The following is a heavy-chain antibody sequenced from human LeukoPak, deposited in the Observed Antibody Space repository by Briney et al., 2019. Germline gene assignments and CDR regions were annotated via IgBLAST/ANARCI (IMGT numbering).Heavy chain of an antibody. J-gene: IGHJ4*02. CDR1: GCTFTTYG. V-gene: IGHV1-18*01. CDR3: ARDGPLYFDY. CDR2: ISVYNGKT. Sequence: GASVKVSCKTSGCTFTTYGISWVRQAPGQGLEWMGWISVYNGKTNYAQKLQGRVSMTTDTSTSTAYMELRSLRSDDTAVYYCARDGPLYFDYWGQGTLVTVSS.